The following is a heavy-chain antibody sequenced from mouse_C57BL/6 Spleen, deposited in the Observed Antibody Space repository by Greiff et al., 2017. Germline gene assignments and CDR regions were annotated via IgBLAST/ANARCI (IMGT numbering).Heavy chain of an antibody. CDR2: IYPYNGGS. J-gene: IGHJ3*01. CDR3: ARGSLDYVFAV. D-gene: IGHD2-4*01. CDR1: GYSFTGYY. V-gene: IGHV1-31*01. Sequence: VQLQQPGPELVKPGASVKISCKASGYSFTGYYMHWVKQSHGNILDWIGYIYPYNGGSSYNQKFKGKAKLTVDKSSSPAYMELRGVTSVDSAVYYCARGSLDYVFAVWGKGTLVTVSA.